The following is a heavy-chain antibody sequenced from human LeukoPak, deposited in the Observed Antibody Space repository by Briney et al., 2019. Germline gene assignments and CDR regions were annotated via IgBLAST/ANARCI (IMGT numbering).Heavy chain of an antibody. D-gene: IGHD3-10*01. CDR3: ARLPGDPLWFGELFEYGGSNWFDP. CDR2: ISYDGSNK. CDR1: GFTFSSYA. V-gene: IGHV3-30-3*01. Sequence: GRSLRLSCAASGFTFSSYAMHWVRQAPGKGLEWVAVISYDGSNKYYADSVKGRFTISRDNSKNTLYLQMNSLRAEDTAVYYCARLPGDPLWFGELFEYGGSNWFDPWGQGTLVTVSS. J-gene: IGHJ5*02.